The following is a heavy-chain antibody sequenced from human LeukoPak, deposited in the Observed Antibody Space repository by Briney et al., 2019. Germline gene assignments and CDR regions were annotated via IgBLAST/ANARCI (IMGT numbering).Heavy chain of an antibody. CDR1: GGSISSYY. Sequence: PSETLSLTCTVSGGSISSYYWSWIRQPPGKGLEWIGYIYYSGSTNYNPSLKSRVAISVDTSKNQFSLKLSSVTAADRAVYYRARESGGMLYWGQGTLVTVSS. J-gene: IGHJ4*02. CDR2: IYYSGST. V-gene: IGHV4-59*01. D-gene: IGHD1-14*01. CDR3: ARESGGMLY.